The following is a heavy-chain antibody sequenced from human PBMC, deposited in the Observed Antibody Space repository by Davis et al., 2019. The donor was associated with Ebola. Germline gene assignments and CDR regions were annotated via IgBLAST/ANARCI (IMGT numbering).Heavy chain of an antibody. CDR3: AKDRANYYDSSGYFDY. D-gene: IGHD3-22*01. J-gene: IGHJ4*02. Sequence: GESLKIPCAASGFTFSSYGMHWVRQAPGKGPEWVAVISYDGSNKYYADSVKGRFTISRDNSKNTLYLQMNSLRAEDTAVYYCAKDRANYYDSSGYFDYWGQGTLVTVSS. CDR1: GFTFSSYG. V-gene: IGHV3-30*18. CDR2: ISYDGSNK.